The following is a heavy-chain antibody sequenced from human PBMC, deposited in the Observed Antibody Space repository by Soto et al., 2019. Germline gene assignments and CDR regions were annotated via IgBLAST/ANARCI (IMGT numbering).Heavy chain of an antibody. CDR3: ARYPRMNKNDIVATNYYYYMDV. CDR2: IYYSGST. V-gene: IGHV4-39*01. CDR1: GGSISSSSYY. Sequence: SETLSLTCTVSGGSISSSSYYWGWIRQPPGKGLEWIGSIYYSGSTYYNPSLKSRVTISVDTSKNQFSLKLSSVTAADTAVYYCARYPRMNKNDIVATNYYYYMDVWGKGTTVTVSS. D-gene: IGHD5-12*01. J-gene: IGHJ6*03.